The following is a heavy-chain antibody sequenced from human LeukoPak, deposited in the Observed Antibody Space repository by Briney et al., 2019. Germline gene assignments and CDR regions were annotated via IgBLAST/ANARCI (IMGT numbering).Heavy chain of an antibody. V-gene: IGHV4-34*01. CDR2: INHSGST. CDR3: ARIDPAVDY. Sequence: PSETMSLTRAVDGGSFSDYYWSWLRQPPRKGLEWIGEINHSGSTNYNPPLKSRVTISVDTSNNQFSLKLSSVTAADTAVYYCARIDPAVDYWGQGTLVTVSS. CDR1: GGSFSDYY. D-gene: IGHD2-2*01. J-gene: IGHJ4*02.